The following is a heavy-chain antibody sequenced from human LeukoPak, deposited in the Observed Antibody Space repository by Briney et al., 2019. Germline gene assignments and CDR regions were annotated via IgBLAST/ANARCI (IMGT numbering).Heavy chain of an antibody. D-gene: IGHD6-13*01. CDR3: ARRPYSSSWYFDY. J-gene: IGHJ4*02. CDR1: GGSISSSTYY. CDR2: IYYSGST. V-gene: IGHV4-39*01. Sequence: PSETLSLTCTVSGGSISSSTYYWGWIRQPPGKGLEWIGSIYYSGSTYYTPSLKSRVTISVDTSRNQFSLKVSSVTAADTAVYYCARRPYSSSWYFDYWGQGTLVTVSS.